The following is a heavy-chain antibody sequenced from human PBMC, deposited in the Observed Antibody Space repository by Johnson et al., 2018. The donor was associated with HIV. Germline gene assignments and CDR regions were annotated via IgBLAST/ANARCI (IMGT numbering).Heavy chain of an antibody. CDR1: GFTFSSYA. Sequence: QVQLVESGGGVVQPGRSLRLSCAASGFTFSSYAMHWVPQAPGKGLEWVAVISYDGSNKYYADSVKGRFTISRDNSKNTLYLQMNSLRAEDTAVYYCARDWSWNWREGAFDIWGQGTMVTVSS. V-gene: IGHV3-30-3*01. J-gene: IGHJ3*02. CDR3: ARDWSWNWREGAFDI. CDR2: ISYDGSNK. D-gene: IGHD1-1*01.